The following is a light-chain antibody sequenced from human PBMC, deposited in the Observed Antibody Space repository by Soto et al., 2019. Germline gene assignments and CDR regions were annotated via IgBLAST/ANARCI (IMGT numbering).Light chain of an antibody. CDR3: SSYTSSSTYVV. J-gene: IGLJ2*01. CDR2: DVS. Sequence: QSALTQPASVSGSPGQSITISCTGTSSDVGGYNYVSWYQQHPGKAPKLMIYDVSNRPSGVSNRFSGSKSGNTASLIISGLQAEDEAYYYCSSYTSSSTYVVFGGGTQLTVL. V-gene: IGLV2-14*01. CDR1: SSDVGGYNY.